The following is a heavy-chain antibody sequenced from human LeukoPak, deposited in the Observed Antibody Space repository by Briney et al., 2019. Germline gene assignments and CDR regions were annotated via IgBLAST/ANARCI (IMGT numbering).Heavy chain of an antibody. CDR3: AKDIYDSSGYPYAFDI. V-gene: IGHV3-23*01. J-gene: IGHJ3*02. D-gene: IGHD3-22*01. CDR2: ISGSGGST. Sequence: QSGGSLRLSCAASRFTFSSYAMSWVRQAPGKGLEWVSVISGSGGSTYYADSVKGRFTISRDNAKNSLYLQMNSLRAEDTALYYCAKDIYDSSGYPYAFDIWGQGTMVTVSS. CDR1: RFTFSSYA.